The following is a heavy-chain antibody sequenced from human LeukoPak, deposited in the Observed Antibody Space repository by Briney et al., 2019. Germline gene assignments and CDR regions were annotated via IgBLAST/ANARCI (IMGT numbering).Heavy chain of an antibody. CDR2: ISGGGGST. CDR1: GFTFTSYS. Sequence: HTGGSLRLSCAASGFTFTSYSMNWVRQAPGKGLEWVSTISGGGGSTYYADSVKGRFTISRDNSKNTLYLQMNSLRVEDMAVYYCAREPINDSGYFDYWGQGTLVTVSS. J-gene: IGHJ4*02. D-gene: IGHD1-1*01. V-gene: IGHV3-23*01. CDR3: AREPINDSGYFDY.